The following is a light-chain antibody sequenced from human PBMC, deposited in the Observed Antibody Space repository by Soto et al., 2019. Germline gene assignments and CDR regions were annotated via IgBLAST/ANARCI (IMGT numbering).Light chain of an antibody. CDR2: DAS. CDR3: QQRSSWPT. J-gene: IGKJ5*01. V-gene: IGKV3-11*01. CDR1: QSVGSD. Sequence: EVVLTQSPATLSLSPGERATLSCRASQSVGSDLAWYRQKPGQAPSLLIYDASNRASGVPARFSGSGSGTECTLIISSLAPEDFAVSYCQQRSSWPTFGQGTRLEIK.